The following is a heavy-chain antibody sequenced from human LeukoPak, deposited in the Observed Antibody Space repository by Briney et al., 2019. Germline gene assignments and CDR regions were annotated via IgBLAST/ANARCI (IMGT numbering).Heavy chain of an antibody. CDR3: ARGPVDSLNWFDP. CDR1: GYTFTGYY. CDR2: INPNSGGT. D-gene: IGHD5-12*01. J-gene: IGHJ5*02. Sequence: ASVKVSCKASGYTFTGYYIHWVRQAPGQGLEWMGWINPNSGGTYYAQTFQGRVTMTRDKSISTAYMELSRLRSDDTAVYYCARGPVDSLNWFDPWGQGTLVTVSS. V-gene: IGHV1-2*02.